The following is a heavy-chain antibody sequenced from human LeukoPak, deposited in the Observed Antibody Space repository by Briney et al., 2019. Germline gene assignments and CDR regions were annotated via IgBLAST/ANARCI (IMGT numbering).Heavy chain of an antibody. CDR1: GFTFSSYG. J-gene: IGHJ3*02. CDR2: IWYDGSNK. Sequence: GGSLRLSCAASGFTFSSYGMHWVRQAPGKGLEWVAVIWYDGSNKYYADSVKGRFTISRDNSKNTLYLQMNSLRAEDTAVYYCARPASSDAFDIWGQGTMVTVSS. V-gene: IGHV3-33*01. D-gene: IGHD6-13*01. CDR3: ARPASSDAFDI.